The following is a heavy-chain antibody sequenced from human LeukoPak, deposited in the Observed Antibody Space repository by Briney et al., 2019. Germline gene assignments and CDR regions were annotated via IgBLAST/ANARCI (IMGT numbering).Heavy chain of an antibody. Sequence: PGGSLRLSCAASGFTVSEFWMSWVRQAPGKGLEWVANIKQDGTEKNYVDSVKGRLTTSRDNAKNSLFLQMNSLRVEDTAVYYCARVSAAGSGFLALWGRGTLVLVSA. CDR1: GFTVSEFW. V-gene: IGHV3-7*01. CDR2: IKQDGTEK. J-gene: IGHJ2*01. CDR3: ARVSAAGSGFLAL. D-gene: IGHD6-13*01.